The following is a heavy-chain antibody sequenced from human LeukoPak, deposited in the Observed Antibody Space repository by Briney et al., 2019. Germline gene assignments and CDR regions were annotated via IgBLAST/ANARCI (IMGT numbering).Heavy chain of an antibody. CDR2: IKQDGSEK. J-gene: IGHJ4*02. D-gene: IGHD6-6*01. V-gene: IGHV3-7*01. CDR1: GFTFSSYW. CDR3: AREGIAARRDDDY. Sequence: GSLRLSCAASGFTFSSYWMSWVRQAPGKGLEWVANIKQDGSEKYYVDSVKGRFTISRDNAKNSLYLQMNSLRAEDTAVYYCAREGIAARRDDDYWGQGTLVTVSS.